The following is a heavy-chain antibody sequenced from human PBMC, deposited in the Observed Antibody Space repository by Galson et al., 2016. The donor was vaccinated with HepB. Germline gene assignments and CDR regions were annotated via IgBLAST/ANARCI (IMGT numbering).Heavy chain of an antibody. CDR3: AKVRDGYDWGAFDI. CDR1: GVTVSSNY. V-gene: IGHV3-53*01. CDR2: IFSGGYT. J-gene: IGHJ3*02. D-gene: IGHD3-16*01. Sequence: SLRLSCAASGVTVSSNYMSWVRQAPGRGLEWVSVIFSGGYTYYADSVKGRFNTSRDNSKNMVYLQMDGLRVEDTATYYCAKVRDGYDWGAFDIRGQGTMVSVSS.